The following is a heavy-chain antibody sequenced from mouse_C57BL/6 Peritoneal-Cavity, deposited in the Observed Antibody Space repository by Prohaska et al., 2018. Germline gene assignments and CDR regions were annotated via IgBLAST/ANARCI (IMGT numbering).Heavy chain of an antibody. D-gene: IGHD2-1*01. V-gene: IGHV1-61*01. CDR3: ACNYDAMDY. J-gene: IGHJ4*01. CDR2: IYPSDSET. Sequence: QVQLQQPGAELVRPGSSVKLSCKASGYTFTSYWMDWVKKRPGKGLEWIGNIYPSDSETHYNQKFKDKATLTVDKASSTAYMQLSSLTSEDSAVYYCACNYDAMDYWGQGTSVTVSS. CDR1: GYTFTSYW.